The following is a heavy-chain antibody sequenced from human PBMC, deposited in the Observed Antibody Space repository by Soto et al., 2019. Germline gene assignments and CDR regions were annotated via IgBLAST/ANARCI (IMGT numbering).Heavy chain of an antibody. CDR1: GYTFTSYY. V-gene: IGHV1-46*01. J-gene: IGHJ4*02. Sequence: GASVKASCKASGYTFTSYYMHWVRQAPGQGLEWMGIINPSGGSTSYAQKFQGRVTMTRDTSTSTVYMELSSLRSEDTAVYYCARGGGPGGYDFWSGYNYWGQGTLVTVSS. CDR3: ARGGGPGGYDFWSGYNY. CDR2: INPSGGST. D-gene: IGHD3-3*01.